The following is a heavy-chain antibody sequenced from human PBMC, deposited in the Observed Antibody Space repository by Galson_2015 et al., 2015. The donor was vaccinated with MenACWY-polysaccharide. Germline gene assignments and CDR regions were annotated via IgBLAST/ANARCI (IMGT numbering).Heavy chain of an antibody. CDR3: ARAPTPYCSATSCFNKYAFDI. J-gene: IGHJ3*02. Sequence: VTLSLTCPVSGDSISRRSYHWGWIRQPPGQGLEWIGIIYYRGNTYYNPSLESRVTISVDTSKNQFSLKLSSVTAADTALYYCARAPTPYCSATSCFNKYAFDIWGQGTMFTVSS. CDR2: IYYRGNT. D-gene: IGHD2-2*01. V-gene: IGHV4-39*01. CDR1: GDSISRRSYH.